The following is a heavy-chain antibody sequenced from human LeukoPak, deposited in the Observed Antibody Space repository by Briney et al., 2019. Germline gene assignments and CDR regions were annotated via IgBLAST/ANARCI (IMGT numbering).Heavy chain of an antibody. CDR1: GGSISSYY. J-gene: IGHJ3*02. Sequence: NPSETLSLTCTVSGGSISSYYWSWIRQPPGKGLEWIGYIYTSGSTNYNPSLKSRVTISVDTSKNQFSLKLSSVTAADTAVYYCARAGYYYDSSGYSRWDDAFDIWGQGTMVTVSS. D-gene: IGHD3-22*01. CDR2: IYTSGST. V-gene: IGHV4-4*09. CDR3: ARAGYYYDSSGYSRWDDAFDI.